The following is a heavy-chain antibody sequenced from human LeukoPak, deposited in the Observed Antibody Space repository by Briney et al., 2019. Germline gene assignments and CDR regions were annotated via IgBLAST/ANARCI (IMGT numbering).Heavy chain of an antibody. J-gene: IGHJ6*03. CDR1: GGSFSGYY. Sequence: PSETLSLTCAVYGGSFSGYYWSWIRQPPGKGLEWIGEINHSGSTNYNPSLKSRVTISVDTSKNQFSLKLSSVTAADTAVYYCARGNIVVVPAAMGGIYYYYMDVWGKGTTVTVSS. CDR3: ARGNIVVVPAAMGGIYYYYMDV. V-gene: IGHV4-34*01. D-gene: IGHD2-2*01. CDR2: INHSGST.